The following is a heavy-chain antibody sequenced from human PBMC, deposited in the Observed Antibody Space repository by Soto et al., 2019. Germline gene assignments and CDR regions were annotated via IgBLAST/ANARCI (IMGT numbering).Heavy chain of an antibody. CDR2: VSDDGGST. CDR3: AKDKPAAGSQWLVPI. D-gene: IGHD6-19*01. V-gene: IGHV3-23*01. Sequence: TGGSLRPCCAASVFTFSSCAMTWFRQAPGMGLQWVSAVSDDGGSTWYADSVRGRFTISRDNSKNTLYLQLNSLGAEDTAVYYCAKDKPAAGSQWLVPIWGRGTLVTVSS. CDR1: VFTFSSCA. J-gene: IGHJ4*02.